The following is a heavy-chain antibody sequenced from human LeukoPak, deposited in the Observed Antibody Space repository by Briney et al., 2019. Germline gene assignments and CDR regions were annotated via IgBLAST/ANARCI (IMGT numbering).Heavy chain of an antibody. CDR1: GGSFSGYY. D-gene: IGHD3-10*01. CDR2: INHSGSA. Sequence: SETLSLTCAVYGGSFSGYYWSWIRQPPGKGLEWIGEINHSGSANYNPSLKSRVTISVDTSKNQFSLKLSSVTAADTAVYYCARHGSGSVAAPKYWGQGALVTVSS. CDR3: ARHGSGSVAAPKY. J-gene: IGHJ4*02. V-gene: IGHV4-34*01.